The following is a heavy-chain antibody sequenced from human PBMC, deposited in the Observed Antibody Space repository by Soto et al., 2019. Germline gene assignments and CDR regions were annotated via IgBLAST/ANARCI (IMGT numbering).Heavy chain of an antibody. Sequence: QMQLVQSGTEVKKPGSSVRVSCTASGGTFSGNAITWVRQAPGQGLEWMGGIIPVLHRPQYAQKFRDRLTLPADASTTTAYMELSRLRPEDTALEYGAGDESSWGYGGPVHCWGQGKLVAAS. CDR1: GGTFSGNA. V-gene: IGHV1-69*01. J-gene: IGHJ4*02. CDR3: AGDESSWGYGGPVHC. CDR2: IIPVLHRP. D-gene: IGHD1-26*01.